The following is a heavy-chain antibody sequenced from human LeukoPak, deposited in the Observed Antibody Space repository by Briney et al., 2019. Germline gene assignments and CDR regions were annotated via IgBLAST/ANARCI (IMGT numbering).Heavy chain of an antibody. CDR1: GYTFTSYG. CDR2: ISAYNGNT. J-gene: IGHJ4*02. V-gene: IGHV1-18*01. CDR3: ARALGYCSAGSCYSNDY. Sequence: ASVKVSCKASGYTFTSYGISWVRQAPGQGLEWMGWISAYNGNTNYAQKLQGRVTISADKSTSTAYMELSSLRSEDTAVYYCARALGYCSAGSCYSNDYWGQGTLVTVSS. D-gene: IGHD2-15*01.